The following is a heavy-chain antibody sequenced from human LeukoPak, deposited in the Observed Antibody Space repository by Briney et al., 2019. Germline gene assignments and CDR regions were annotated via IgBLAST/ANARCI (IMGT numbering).Heavy chain of an antibody. Sequence: GESLRLSCAASGFTFSTYAMGWVRQAPGKGLEWVSSIKGGGGDPFYADSVKGRFTISRDNSKNTLFLQLNSLRAEDTAVSYCAKGGHDFNPFYWWGQGTLVTVSS. J-gene: IGHJ4*02. CDR2: IKGGGGDP. CDR3: AKGGHDFNPFYW. V-gene: IGHV3-23*01. CDR1: GFTFSTYA. D-gene: IGHD2-15*01.